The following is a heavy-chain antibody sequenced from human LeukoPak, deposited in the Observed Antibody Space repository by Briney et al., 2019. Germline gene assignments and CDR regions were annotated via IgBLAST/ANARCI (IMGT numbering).Heavy chain of an antibody. CDR1: GFNFTNYA. CDR2: ISSSGGST. J-gene: IGHJ5*02. D-gene: IGHD2-21*02. Sequence: GGSLRLSCAASGFNFTNYAMNWVRQAPGRGLEWVSLISSSGGSTYYAGSVKGRFTISRDNSRSTLYLQMNSLRAEDTAIYYCAKDGPTAIPSWFDPWGQGTLVTVSS. CDR3: AKDGPTAIPSWFDP. V-gene: IGHV3-23*01.